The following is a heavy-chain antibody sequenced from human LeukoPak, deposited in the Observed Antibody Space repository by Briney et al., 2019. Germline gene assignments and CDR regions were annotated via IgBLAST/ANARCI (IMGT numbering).Heavy chain of an antibody. Sequence: TSETLSLTCTVSGGSISSSSYYWGWIRQPPGKGLEWIGSIYYSGSTYYNPSLKSRVTISVDTSKNQFSLKLSSVTAADTAVYYCARRGGQIGGNLDYWGQGTLVTVSS. CDR2: IYYSGST. D-gene: IGHD2-15*01. CDR3: ARRGGQIGGNLDY. V-gene: IGHV4-39*01. CDR1: GGSISSSSYY. J-gene: IGHJ4*02.